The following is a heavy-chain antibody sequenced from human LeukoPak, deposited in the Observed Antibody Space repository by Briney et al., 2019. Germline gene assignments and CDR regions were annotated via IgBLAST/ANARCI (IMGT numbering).Heavy chain of an antibody. Sequence: GGSLRLSCAASGFTFSSYGMHWVRQAPGKGLEWVAVIWYDGSNKYYADSVKGRFTISRDNSKNTLYLQMNSLRAEDTAVYYCARGPYYYYYRMDVWGQGTTVTVSS. CDR1: GFTFSSYG. J-gene: IGHJ6*02. CDR2: IWYDGSNK. V-gene: IGHV3-33*01. CDR3: ARGPYYYYYRMDV.